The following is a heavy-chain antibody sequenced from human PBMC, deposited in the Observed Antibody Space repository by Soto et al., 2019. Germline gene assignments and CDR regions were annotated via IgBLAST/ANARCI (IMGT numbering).Heavy chain of an antibody. J-gene: IGHJ6*02. D-gene: IGHD2-2*01. CDR1: GYTFTSYG. Sequence: QVQLVQSGAEVKKPGASVKVSCKASGYTFTSYGISWVRQAPGQGHEWMGWISAYNGNTNYAQKLQGRVTMTTDTSTSTAYMELRSLRSDDTAVYYCARDGIVVVPAATNYYDYGMDVWGQGTTVTVSS. CDR3: ARDGIVVVPAATNYYDYGMDV. CDR2: ISAYNGNT. V-gene: IGHV1-18*04.